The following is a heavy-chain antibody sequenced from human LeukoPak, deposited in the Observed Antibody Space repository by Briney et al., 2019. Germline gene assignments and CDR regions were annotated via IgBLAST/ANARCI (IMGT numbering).Heavy chain of an antibody. Sequence: ASVKVSCKASGYTFSDYYIHWVRQAPGQGLEWMGRINPNSGGTNYAQKFQGRVTMTRDTSINTAYMELSRLRSYDAAVYYCARAYDFWSGPYYYYMDVWGKGTTVTVSS. V-gene: IGHV1-2*06. CDR2: INPNSGGT. CDR1: GYTFSDYY. J-gene: IGHJ6*03. D-gene: IGHD3-3*01. CDR3: ARAYDFWSGPYYYYMDV.